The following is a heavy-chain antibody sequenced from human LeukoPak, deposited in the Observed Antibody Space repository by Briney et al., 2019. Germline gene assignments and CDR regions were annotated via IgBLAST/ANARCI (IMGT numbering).Heavy chain of an antibody. CDR3: ARDFRDFDI. Sequence: GGSLRLSCAASGFTFSSYSMNWVRQAPGKGLEWVSYISSSGSTIYYADSVKGRFTISRDNAKNSLYLQMNSLRAEDTAVYYCARDFRDFDIWGQGTMVTVSS. V-gene: IGHV3-48*04. CDR2: ISSSGSTI. CDR1: GFTFSSYS. J-gene: IGHJ3*02.